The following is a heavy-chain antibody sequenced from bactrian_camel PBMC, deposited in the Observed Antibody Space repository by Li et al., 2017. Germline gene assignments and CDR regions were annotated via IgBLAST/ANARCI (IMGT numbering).Heavy chain of an antibody. CDR3: VRDWRTVVDNTPGDY. CDR1: GAIFNSYV. J-gene: IGHJ4*01. V-gene: IGHV3S53*01. Sequence: HVQLVESGGGSAQAGGSLRLSCTASGAIFNSYVLGWHREGEGIAARDSDGNTAYADSVKGRFTISQDDASNTLYLQMNSLKPEDTAVYYCVRDWRTVVDNTPGDYWGQGTQVTVS. D-gene: IGHD6*01. CDR2: RDSDGNT.